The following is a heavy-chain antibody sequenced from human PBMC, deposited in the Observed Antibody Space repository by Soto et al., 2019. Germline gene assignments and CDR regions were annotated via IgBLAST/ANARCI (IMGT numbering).Heavy chain of an antibody. CDR1: GFTFSSYA. V-gene: IGHV3-23*01. CDR3: TQKYYDSSGYYYSLGGTDY. J-gene: IGHJ4*02. D-gene: IGHD3-22*01. Sequence: LRLSCAASGFTFSSYAMSWVRQAPGKGLEWVSAISGSGGSTYYADSVKGRFTISRDNSKNTLYLQMNSLRAEDTAVYYCTQKYYDSSGYYYSLGGTDYWGQGTLVTVSS. CDR2: ISGSGGST.